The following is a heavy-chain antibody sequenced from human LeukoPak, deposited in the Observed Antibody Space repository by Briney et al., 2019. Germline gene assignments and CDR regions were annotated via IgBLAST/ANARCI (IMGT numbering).Heavy chain of an antibody. Sequence: GGSLRLSCTASGFTFGDYAMSWVRQAPGKGLEWVGFIRSKAYGGTTEYAASVKGRFTISRDDSKSIAYLQMNSLKTEERAGYYCPREGRPGWGYFDYWGQGAMVTVSS. V-gene: IGHV3-49*04. D-gene: IGHD7-27*01. CDR3: PREGRPGWGYFDY. CDR2: IRSKAYGGTT. J-gene: IGHJ4*02. CDR1: GFTFGDYA.